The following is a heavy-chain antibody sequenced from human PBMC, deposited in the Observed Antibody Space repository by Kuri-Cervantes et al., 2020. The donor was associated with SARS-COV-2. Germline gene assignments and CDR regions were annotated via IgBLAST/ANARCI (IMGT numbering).Heavy chain of an antibody. J-gene: IGHJ6*02. D-gene: IGHD3-9*01. V-gene: IGHV1-8*02. CDR1: GYTFISYG. CDR3: ARGSSFDWLKMSHIVEGV. CDR2: MNPNSGNT. Sequence: ASVKVSCKASGYTFISYGINWVRQATGQGLEWMGWMNPNSGNTGYAQKFQGRVTMTRNTSISTAYMELSSLRSEDTAVYYCARGSSFDWLKMSHIVEGVWGQGTTVTVS.